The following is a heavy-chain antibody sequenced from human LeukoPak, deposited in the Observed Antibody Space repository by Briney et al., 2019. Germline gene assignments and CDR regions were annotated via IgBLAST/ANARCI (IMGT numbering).Heavy chain of an antibody. D-gene: IGHD1-26*01. V-gene: IGHV3-74*03. CDR1: GLTFSTYW. J-gene: IGHJ4*02. CDR2: INPDGSIR. Sequence: GGSLRLSCAASGLTFSTYWMHWVRQAPGKGLAWVARINPDGSIRTYANSVQGRVTISRDTAKDTLFLQMNSLRAEDTAVYYCAREARVGGALQYWGQGAPVTVSS. CDR3: AREARVGGALQY.